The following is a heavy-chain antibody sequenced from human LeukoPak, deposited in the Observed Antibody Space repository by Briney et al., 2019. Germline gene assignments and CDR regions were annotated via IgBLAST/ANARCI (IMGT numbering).Heavy chain of an antibody. CDR3: AKEDYVVVVTADY. J-gene: IGHJ4*02. CDR2: ISSSSSYI. V-gene: IGHV3-21*04. CDR1: GFTFSTYS. D-gene: IGHD2-15*01. Sequence: GGSLRLSCAASGFTFSTYSMNWVRQAPGKGLEWVSSISSSSSYIYYADSVKGRFTISRDDSKNTLYLQMNSLRAEDTAVYYCAKEDYVVVVTADYWGQGTLVTVSS.